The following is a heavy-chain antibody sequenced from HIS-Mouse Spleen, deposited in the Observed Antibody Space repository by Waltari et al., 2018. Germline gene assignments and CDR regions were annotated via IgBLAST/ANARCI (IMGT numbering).Heavy chain of an antibody. CDR3: AREIPYSSSWYDWYFDL. V-gene: IGHV4-39*07. Sequence: QLQLQESGPGLVKPSETLSLTCTVSGGSISSSSYYWGWIRQPPGKGLEWIGSIYYSGSPYYNPSLKSRVTISVDTSKNQFSLKLSSVTAADTAVYYCAREIPYSSSWYDWYFDLLGRGTLVTVSS. D-gene: IGHD6-13*01. CDR1: GGSISSSSYY. J-gene: IGHJ2*01. CDR2: IYYSGSP.